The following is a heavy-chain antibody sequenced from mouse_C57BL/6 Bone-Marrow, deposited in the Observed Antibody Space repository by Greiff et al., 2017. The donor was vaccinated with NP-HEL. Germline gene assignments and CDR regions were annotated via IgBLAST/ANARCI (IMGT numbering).Heavy chain of an antibody. CDR3: ARSTMIHYYTMDY. V-gene: IGHV5-17*02. CDR2: ISSGSSTI. D-gene: IGHD2-4*01. J-gene: IGHJ4*01. CDR1: GFTFSSFG. Sequence: EVMLVESGGGLVQPGGSRKLSCAASGFTFSSFGMHWVRQAPEKGLEWVAYISSGSSTIYYADTVKGRFTISRDNPKNTLFLQMTSLRSEDTAMYYCARSTMIHYYTMDYWGQGTSVTVSS.